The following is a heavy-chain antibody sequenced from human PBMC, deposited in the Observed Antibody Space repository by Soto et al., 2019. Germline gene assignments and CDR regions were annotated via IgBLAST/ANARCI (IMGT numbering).Heavy chain of an antibody. CDR1: GYTFTGYY. CDR2: INPNSGGT. J-gene: IGHJ4*02. D-gene: IGHD5-18*01. Sequence: QVQLVQSGAEVKKPGASVKVSCKASGYTFTGYYMHWVRQAPGQGLEWMGWINPNSGGTNYAQKFQGWVTMTRDTSISTAYMELSRLRSDDTAVHYCARDKGYSYGTLKYYFDYWGQGTLVTVSS. V-gene: IGHV1-2*04. CDR3: ARDKGYSYGTLKYYFDY.